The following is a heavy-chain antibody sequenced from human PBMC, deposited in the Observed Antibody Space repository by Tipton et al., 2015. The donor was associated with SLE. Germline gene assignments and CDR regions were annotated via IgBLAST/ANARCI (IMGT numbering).Heavy chain of an antibody. Sequence: LSLTCTASGGSISSHYWSWIRQPPGKGLEWVSAISGSGGSTYYADSVKGRFTISRDNSKNTLYLQMNTLRAEDTAVYYCAKDALGGIAAAGYDAFDIWGQGTMVTVSS. CDR1: GGSISSHY. D-gene: IGHD6-13*01. V-gene: IGHV3-23*01. J-gene: IGHJ3*02. CDR2: ISGSGGST. CDR3: AKDALGGIAAAGYDAFDI.